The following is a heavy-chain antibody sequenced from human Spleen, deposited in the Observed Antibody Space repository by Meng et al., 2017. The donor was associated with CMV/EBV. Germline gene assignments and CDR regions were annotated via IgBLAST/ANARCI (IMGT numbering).Heavy chain of an antibody. CDR3: ARGGYYYGSGSPREFDY. CDR1: GFTFSSYW. Sequence: GGSLRLSCVASGFTFSSYWMSWVRQAPGKGLEWVANIKQDGSEKYYVDSVKGRFTISRDNAKNSLYLQMNSLRAEDTAVYYCARGGYYYGSGSPREFDYWGQGTLVTVSS. V-gene: IGHV3-7*01. CDR2: IKQDGSEK. J-gene: IGHJ4*02. D-gene: IGHD3-10*01.